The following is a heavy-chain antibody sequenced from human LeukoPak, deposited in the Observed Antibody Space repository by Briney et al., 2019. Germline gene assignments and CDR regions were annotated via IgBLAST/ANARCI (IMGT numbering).Heavy chain of an antibody. CDR1: GFTFSSYP. D-gene: IGHD3-22*01. CDR3: AKVSYDTSGYYYGSYDC. CDR2: FSGRGGRT. Sequence: GGPLRLSCAASGFTFSSYPISWSRQPPGRGLEWASVFSGRGGRTYYADSVKGRFTISRDNSKNTLYLQMDSLRADDTAVYYCAKVSYDTSGYYYGSYDCWGQGTLVTVSS. J-gene: IGHJ4*02. V-gene: IGHV3-23*01.